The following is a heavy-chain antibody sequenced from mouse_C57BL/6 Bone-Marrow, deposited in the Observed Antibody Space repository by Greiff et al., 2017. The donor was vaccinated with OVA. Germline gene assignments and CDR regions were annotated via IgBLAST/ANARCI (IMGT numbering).Heavy chain of an antibody. Sequence: EVKVEESGPGLVKPSQSLSLTCSVTGYSITSGYYWNWIRQFPGNKLEWMGYISYDGSNNYNPSLKNRISIPRDTSKNQFFLKLNSVTTEDTATYYCARAGLRLAWFAYWGQGTLVTVSA. CDR1: GYSITSGYY. CDR3: ARAGLRLAWFAY. J-gene: IGHJ3*01. D-gene: IGHD2-4*01. CDR2: ISYDGSN. V-gene: IGHV3-6*01.